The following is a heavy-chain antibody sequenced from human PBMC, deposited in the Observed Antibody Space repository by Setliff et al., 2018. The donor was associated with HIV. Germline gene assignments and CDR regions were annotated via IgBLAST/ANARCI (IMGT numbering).Heavy chain of an antibody. J-gene: IGHJ5*02. D-gene: IGHD3-22*01. CDR3: AREALAWYHYDSSGYSNWFDP. Sequence: ASVKVSCKASGYTFTAYGLTWVRQAPGQGLEWMGWMSDYSGDTKYAQKIQGRVNMTRDTSTDTAYVELRSLRFDDPAVYYCAREALAWYHYDSSGYSNWFDPWGQGTLVTVSS. CDR1: GYTFTAYG. V-gene: IGHV1-18*04. CDR2: MSDYSGDT.